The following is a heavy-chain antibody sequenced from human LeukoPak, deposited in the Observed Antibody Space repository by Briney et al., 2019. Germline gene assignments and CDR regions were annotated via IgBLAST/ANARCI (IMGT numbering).Heavy chain of an antibody. J-gene: IGHJ4*02. CDR1: GFTFSGYW. V-gene: IGHV3-74*03. Sequence: GGSLRLSCAASGFTFSGYWMHWVRQAPGKGLVWVSRINSDGYSITYADSVKGRFTISRDNVQNSLYLQMNSLRAEDTAMYYCARDRGYFDNWGQGTLVTVSS. CDR3: ARDRGYFDN. CDR2: INSDGYSI.